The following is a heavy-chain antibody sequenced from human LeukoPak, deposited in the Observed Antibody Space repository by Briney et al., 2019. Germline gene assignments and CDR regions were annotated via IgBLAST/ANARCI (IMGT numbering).Heavy chain of an antibody. CDR3: ARDPSNSSGFHPHPDY. Sequence: ASVKVSCKASGYTFTNHGITWVRQAPGQGLEWMGWISAYNGDTKYAQKLQGRVTMTTDTSTNTAYMELRSLRSDDTAVYYCARDPSNSSGFHPHPDYWGQGTLVTVSS. J-gene: IGHJ4*02. CDR2: ISAYNGDT. V-gene: IGHV1-18*01. D-gene: IGHD3-22*01. CDR1: GYTFTNHG.